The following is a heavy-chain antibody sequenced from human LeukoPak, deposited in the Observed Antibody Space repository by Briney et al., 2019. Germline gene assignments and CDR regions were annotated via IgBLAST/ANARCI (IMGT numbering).Heavy chain of an antibody. D-gene: IGHD6-13*01. CDR1: GGSFSSYY. Sequence: SETLSLTCAVYGGSFSSYYWSWIRQPPGKGLEWIGEINHSGSTNYNPSLKSRVTISVDTSKNQFSLKLSSVTAADTAVYYCARRRYTGYSSSWYPNDYWGQGTLVTVSS. V-gene: IGHV4-34*01. CDR3: ARRRYTGYSSSWYPNDY. CDR2: INHSGST. J-gene: IGHJ4*02.